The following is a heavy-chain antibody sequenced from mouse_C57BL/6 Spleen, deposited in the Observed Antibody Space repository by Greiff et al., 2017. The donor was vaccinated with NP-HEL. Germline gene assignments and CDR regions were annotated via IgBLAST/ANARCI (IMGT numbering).Heavy chain of an antibody. CDR1: GFTFSDYY. CDR3: ARVYDWYFDV. D-gene: IGHD2-12*01. J-gene: IGHJ1*03. Sequence: EVKVVESGGGLVQPGGSLKLSCAASGFTFSDYYMYWVRQTPEKRLEWVAYISNGGGSTYYPDTVKGRFTISRDNAKNTLYLQMSRLKSEDTAMYYCARVYDWYFDVWGTGTTVTVSS. V-gene: IGHV5-12*01. CDR2: ISNGGGST.